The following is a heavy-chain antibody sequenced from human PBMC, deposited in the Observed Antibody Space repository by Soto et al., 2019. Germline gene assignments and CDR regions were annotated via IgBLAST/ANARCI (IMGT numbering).Heavy chain of an antibody. D-gene: IGHD6-19*01. Sequence: PGGSLRLSCAASGFTFSSYSIHWVRQAPGKGLEWVAIISYDGSNKYYAASVKGRFTISRDNSKNTLYLQMTSLRAEDTAVYYCARGLRWSSGMDYWGQGTLVTVSS. V-gene: IGHV3-30-3*01. CDR3: ARGLRWSSGMDY. CDR2: ISYDGSNK. CDR1: GFTFSSYS. J-gene: IGHJ4*02.